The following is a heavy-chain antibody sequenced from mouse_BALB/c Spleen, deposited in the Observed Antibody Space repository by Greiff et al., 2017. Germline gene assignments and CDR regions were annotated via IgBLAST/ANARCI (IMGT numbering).Heavy chain of an antibody. V-gene: IGHV1-82*01. Sequence: VQLQQSGPELVKPGASVKISCKASGYAFSSSWMNWVQQRPGQGLEWIGRIYPGDGDTNYNGKFKGKATLTADKSSSTAYMQLSSLTSVDSAVYFCAREEMDYWGQGTSVTVSS. CDR1: GYAFSSSW. J-gene: IGHJ4*01. CDR2: IYPGDGDT. CDR3: AREEMDY.